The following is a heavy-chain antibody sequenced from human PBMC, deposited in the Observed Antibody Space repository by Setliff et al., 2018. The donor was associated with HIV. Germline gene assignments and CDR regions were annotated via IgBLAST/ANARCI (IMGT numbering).Heavy chain of an antibody. Sequence: SETLSLTCTVSGDSITSGTYYWSWIRQPAGMRLEWIGHISTSGTTNYNPSLKSRVTISADTSKSQFSLKLTSVTAADTAVYYCARDSGYSFGFNYFDYWGQGTLVTVS. J-gene: IGHJ4*02. CDR3: ARDSGYSFGFNYFDY. V-gene: IGHV4-61*09. CDR1: GDSITSGTYY. CDR2: ISTSGTT. D-gene: IGHD5-18*01.